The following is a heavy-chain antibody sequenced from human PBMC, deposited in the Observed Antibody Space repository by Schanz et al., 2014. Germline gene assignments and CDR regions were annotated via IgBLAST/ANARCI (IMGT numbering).Heavy chain of an antibody. Sequence: EVQLVESGGGLVKPGGSLRLSCAASGFTFSKAWMSWVRQAPGKGLVWVSRTSNDGSFTTFAQAVKGRFTISRDNAKNTQYLQMNSLSAEDTAVYYCVRDTDYHFDSWGQGTLVTVSS. V-gene: IGHV3-74*01. CDR3: VRDTDYHFDS. D-gene: IGHD4-17*01. CDR2: TSNDGSFT. J-gene: IGHJ4*02. CDR1: GFTFSKAW.